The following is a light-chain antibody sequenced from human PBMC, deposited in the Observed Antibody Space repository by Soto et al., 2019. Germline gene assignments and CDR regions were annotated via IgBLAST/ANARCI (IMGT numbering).Light chain of an antibody. J-gene: IGKJ4*01. Sequence: DIQMTQSPSTLSASVGDRITITCRASQSVSRRLAWFQQKPGKAPKLLIYDASSLESGVPSRFSGRGSGTEFTLTISSLQPDDCATYYCQQRGYWPLTFGGGTKVDIK. CDR2: DAS. CDR1: QSVSRR. CDR3: QQRGYWPLT. V-gene: IGKV1-5*01.